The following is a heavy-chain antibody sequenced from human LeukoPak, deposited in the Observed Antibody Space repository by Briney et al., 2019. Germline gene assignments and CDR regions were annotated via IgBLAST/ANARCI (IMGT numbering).Heavy chain of an antibody. Sequence: ASVKVSCKASGYTFTGYYMHWVRQAPGQGLEWMGWINPNSGGTNYAQKFQGGVTMTRDTSISTAYMELSRLRSDDTAIYYCATIVVHGAVGAFDIWGQGTMVTVSS. J-gene: IGHJ3*02. V-gene: IGHV1-2*02. CDR1: GYTFTGYY. D-gene: IGHD2-21*01. CDR3: ATIVVHGAVGAFDI. CDR2: INPNSGGT.